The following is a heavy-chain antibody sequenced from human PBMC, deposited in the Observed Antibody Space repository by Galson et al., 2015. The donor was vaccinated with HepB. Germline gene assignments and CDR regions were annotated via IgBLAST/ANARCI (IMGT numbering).Heavy chain of an antibody. V-gene: IGHV6-1*01. CDR3: AREESRAKGKYYFDC. Sequence: CAISGDSVSSNSAAWNWIMQSPSRGLEGLGRTYQRSRRFNDYAESVKSRIIINPDTSKNQFSLQLNSVTPEDTAVYYCAREESRAKGKYYFDCWGQGTLVTVSS. CDR2: TYQRSRRFN. CDR1: GDSVSSNSAA. J-gene: IGHJ4*02. D-gene: IGHD6-13*01.